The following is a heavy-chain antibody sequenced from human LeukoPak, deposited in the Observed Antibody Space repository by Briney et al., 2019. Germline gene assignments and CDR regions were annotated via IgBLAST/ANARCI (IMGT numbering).Heavy chain of an antibody. CDR2: IYSGGST. J-gene: IGHJ4*02. CDR3: AKDLRGWWELPTALDY. V-gene: IGHV3-66*01. CDR1: GFTVSSNY. Sequence: GGSLRLSCAASGFTVSSNYMSWVRQAPGKGLEWVSVIYSGGSTYYADSVKGRFTISRDNSKNTLYLQMNSLRAEDTAVYYCAKDLRGWWELPTALDYWGQGTLVIVSS. D-gene: IGHD2-15*01.